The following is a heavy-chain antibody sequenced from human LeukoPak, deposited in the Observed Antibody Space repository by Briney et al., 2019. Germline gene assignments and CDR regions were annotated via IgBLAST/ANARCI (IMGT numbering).Heavy chain of an antibody. J-gene: IGHJ4*02. D-gene: IGHD4-17*01. Sequence: PGGSLRLSCAASGFTFSSYAMPWVRQAPGKGLEWVAVISYDGSNKYYADSVKGRFTISRDNSKNTLYLQMNSLRAEDTAVYYCARSAGTTVTTRPPLYWGQGTLVTVSS. CDR2: ISYDGSNK. CDR3: ARSAGTTVTTRPPLY. V-gene: IGHV3-30-3*01. CDR1: GFTFSSYA.